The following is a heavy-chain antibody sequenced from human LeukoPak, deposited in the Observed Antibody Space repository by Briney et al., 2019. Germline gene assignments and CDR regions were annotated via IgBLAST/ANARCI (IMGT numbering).Heavy chain of an antibody. V-gene: IGHV4-61*02. D-gene: IGHD3-3*01. CDR1: GGSISSGSYY. CDR3: AREEDTIFGVPRFDY. Sequence: PSETLSLTCTVSGGSISSGSYYWSWIRQPAGKGLEWIGRIYTSGSTNYNPSLKRRVTISVDTSKNQFSLKLSSVTAADTAVYYCAREEDTIFGVPRFDYWGQGTLVTVSS. CDR2: IYTSGST. J-gene: IGHJ4*02.